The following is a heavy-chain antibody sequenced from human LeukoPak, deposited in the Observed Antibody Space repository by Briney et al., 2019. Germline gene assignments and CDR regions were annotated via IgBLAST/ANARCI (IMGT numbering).Heavy chain of an antibody. V-gene: IGHV3-20*04. Sequence: GGTLRLSCAASGFTLDDYGMNWVRQAPGKGLEWVSGINWYGGSTGYADSVKGRFTISRDNAKNYLYLQMNSLRAEDTALYYCARVYELREEDYYYYYMDVWGKGTTVTVSS. CDR1: GFTLDDYG. CDR2: INWYGGST. J-gene: IGHJ6*03. D-gene: IGHD5/OR15-5a*01. CDR3: ARVYELREEDYYYYYMDV.